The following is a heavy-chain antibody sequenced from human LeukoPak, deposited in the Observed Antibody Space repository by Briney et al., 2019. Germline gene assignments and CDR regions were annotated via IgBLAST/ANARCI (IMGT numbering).Heavy chain of an antibody. D-gene: IGHD3-10*01. J-gene: IGHJ5*02. V-gene: IGHV4-39*07. CDR2: IYYSGST. Sequence: SETLSLTCSVSGDSISSRSYYWGWIRQPPGKGLEWIGTIYYSGSTYYSPSLKSRVTISVDTSKNQFSLKLSSVTAADSAVYYCARVEYHGSGGQGWFDPWGQGTLVTVSS. CDR1: GDSISSRSYY. CDR3: ARVEYHGSGGQGWFDP.